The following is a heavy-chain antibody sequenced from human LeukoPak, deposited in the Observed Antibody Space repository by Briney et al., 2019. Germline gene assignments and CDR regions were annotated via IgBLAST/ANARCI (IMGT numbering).Heavy chain of an antibody. J-gene: IGHJ4*02. D-gene: IGHD3-16*02. CDR3: ARVLSPNTFGGVIVVFDY. CDR1: GYTFTSYD. CDR2: MNPNSGNT. V-gene: IGHV1-8*01. Sequence: GASVKVSCKASGYTFTSYDINWVRQATGQGLEWMGWMNPNSGNTGYAQKFQGRVTMTRNTSISTAYMELSSLRSEDTAVYYCARVLSPNTFGGVIVVFDYWGQGTLVTVSS.